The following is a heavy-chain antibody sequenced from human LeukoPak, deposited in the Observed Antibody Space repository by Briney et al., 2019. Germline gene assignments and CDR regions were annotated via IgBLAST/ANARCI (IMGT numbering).Heavy chain of an antibody. CDR1: GFTFSSYS. CDR2: ISSSSSTI. V-gene: IGHV3-48*01. CDR3: ARVSHRSGYPHDY. D-gene: IGHD3-22*01. J-gene: IGHJ4*02. Sequence: GGSLRLSCAASGFTFSSYSMNWVRQAPGKGLEWVSYISSSSSTIYYADSVKGRFTISRDNAKNSLYLQMDSLRAEDTAVYYCARVSHRSGYPHDYWGQGTLVTVSS.